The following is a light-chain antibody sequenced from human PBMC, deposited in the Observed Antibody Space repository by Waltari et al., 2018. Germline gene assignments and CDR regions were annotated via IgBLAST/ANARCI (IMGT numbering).Light chain of an antibody. CDR1: PGINTY. CDR2: KAS. Sequence: IHVTQSPISLSASVGDRVTISCRASPGINTYFSWFQQTPGKAPPLLIYKASTLERGVPSRVSGSGSGTDFTRTIGSLQPEDFDTYYCQQYYIAPYSFGQGTKVGIK. CDR3: QQYYIAPYS. J-gene: IGKJ2*03. V-gene: IGKV1-6*01.